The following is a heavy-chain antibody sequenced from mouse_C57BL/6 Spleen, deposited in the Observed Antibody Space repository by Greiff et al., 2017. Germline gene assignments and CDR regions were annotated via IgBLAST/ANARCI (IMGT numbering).Heavy chain of an antibody. CDR2: ISYSGST. D-gene: IGHD2-3*01. J-gene: IGHJ4*01. CDR3: ARVGDGYYVDYAMDY. Sequence: EVQLQQSGPGMVKPSQSLSLTCTVTGYSITSGYDWHWMRHFPGNKLEWMGYISYSGSTNYNPSLKSRISITHDTSKNHFFLKLNSVTTEDTATYYCARVGDGYYVDYAMDYWGQGTSVTVSS. V-gene: IGHV3-1*01. CDR1: GYSITSGYD.